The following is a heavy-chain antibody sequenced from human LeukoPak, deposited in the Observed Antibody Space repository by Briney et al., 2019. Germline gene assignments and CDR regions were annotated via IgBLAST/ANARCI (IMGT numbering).Heavy chain of an antibody. Sequence: KSGGSLRLSCAASGFTFSDYYISWIRQAPGKGLEWVSHISSSSSYTNYADSVKGRFTISRDNAKNSLYLQMNSLRAEDTAVYYCARSTTYYDSSGNDYWGQGTLVTVSS. CDR3: ARSTTYYDSSGNDY. V-gene: IGHV3-11*03. CDR1: GFTFSDYY. J-gene: IGHJ4*02. D-gene: IGHD3-22*01. CDR2: ISSSSSYT.